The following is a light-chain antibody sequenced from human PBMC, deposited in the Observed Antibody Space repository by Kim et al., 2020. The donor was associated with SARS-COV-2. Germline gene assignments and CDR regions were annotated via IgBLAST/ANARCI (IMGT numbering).Light chain of an antibody. V-gene: IGKV3-11*01. CDR3: QQRSNWPPWT. CDR1: QSVSSY. J-gene: IGKJ1*01. Sequence: SPGERATHSCRASQSVSSYLAWYQQKPGQAPRRLIYDASNRATGIPARFSGSGSGTDFTLTISSLEPEDFAVYYCQQRSNWPPWTFGQGTKVDIK. CDR2: DAS.